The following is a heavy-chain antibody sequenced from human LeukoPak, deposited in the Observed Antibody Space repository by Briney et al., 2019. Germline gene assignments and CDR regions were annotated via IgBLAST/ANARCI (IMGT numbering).Heavy chain of an antibody. Sequence: GGSPRLSCAASGFTFSSYGMHWVRQAPGKGLEWVAVISYDGSNKYYADSVEGRFTISRDNSKNTLYLQMNSLRAEDTAVYYCARVVLRRSYGMDVWGQGTTVTVSS. V-gene: IGHV3-30*03. D-gene: IGHD2-2*01. CDR1: GFTFSSYG. CDR2: ISYDGSNK. CDR3: ARVVLRRSYGMDV. J-gene: IGHJ6*02.